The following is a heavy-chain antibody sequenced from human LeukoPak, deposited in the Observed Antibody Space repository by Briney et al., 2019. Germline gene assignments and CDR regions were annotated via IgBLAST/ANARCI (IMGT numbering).Heavy chain of an antibody. Sequence: PGGSLRLSCAASGFTFNYCWLTWVRQAPGKGLEWVANIQQDGTEKYYVDSVKGRFTISRDNAKNSLYLQMNSLRAEDTAVYYCARDFHSYGSGSYYLDYWGQGTLVTVSP. D-gene: IGHD3-10*01. V-gene: IGHV3-7*01. CDR2: IQQDGTEK. J-gene: IGHJ4*02. CDR1: GFTFNYCW. CDR3: ARDFHSYGSGSYYLDY.